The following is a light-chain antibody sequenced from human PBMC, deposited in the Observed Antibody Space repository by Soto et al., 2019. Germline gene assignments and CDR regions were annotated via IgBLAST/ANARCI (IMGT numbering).Light chain of an antibody. J-gene: IGLJ1*01. Sequence: QSALTQPASASGSPGQSITISCTGTSSDVGGYNYVSWYQQHPGKAPKLMIYEVSNRPLGVSNRFSGSKSDNTASLTISGLQAEDEADYYCSSYTSISTLYVFGTGTKVTVL. CDR3: SSYTSISTLYV. CDR2: EVS. CDR1: SSDVGGYNY. V-gene: IGLV2-14*01.